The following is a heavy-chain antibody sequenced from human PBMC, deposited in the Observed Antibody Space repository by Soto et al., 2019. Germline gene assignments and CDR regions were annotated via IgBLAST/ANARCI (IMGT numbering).Heavy chain of an antibody. CDR1: GFTFSSYW. D-gene: IGHD6-19*01. J-gene: IGHJ4*02. Sequence: EVQLVESGGGLVQPGESLRLSCAASGFTFSSYWMHWVRQAPGKGLVWVSRINSDGISTTYADSVKGRFTISRDNAKNTLYLEMNSLRADDTAVYYCAREGIEVSDIDYCVQGSLVTVSS. CDR3: AREGIEVSDIDY. V-gene: IGHV3-74*01. CDR2: INSDGIST.